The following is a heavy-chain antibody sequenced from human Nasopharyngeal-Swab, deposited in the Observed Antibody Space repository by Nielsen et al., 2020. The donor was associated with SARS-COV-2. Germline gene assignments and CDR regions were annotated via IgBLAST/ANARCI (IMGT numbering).Heavy chain of an antibody. J-gene: IGHJ3*02. D-gene: IGHD6-13*01. CDR2: IDPSDSYT. Sequence: VRQMPGKGLEWMGRIDPSDSYTNYSSSFQGHVTISADKSISTAYLQWSSLKASDTAMYYCARRGGTAGSDAFDIWGQGTMVTVSS. V-gene: IGHV5-10-1*01. CDR3: ARRGGTAGSDAFDI.